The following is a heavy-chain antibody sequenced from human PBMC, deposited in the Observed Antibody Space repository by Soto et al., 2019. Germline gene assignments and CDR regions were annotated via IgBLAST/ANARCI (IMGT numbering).Heavy chain of an antibody. J-gene: IGHJ6*02. D-gene: IGHD1-7*01. V-gene: IGHV4-34*01. CDR3: ARANYGGHYYYYGREV. CDR2: ITHSRST. Sequence: SETLSLTCAVYGGCFSGYYWSLIRQPPGRRLEWSGEITHSRSTNYTPSLKSRVTISADTSKNQFSLKLSSVTAADTAVYYCARANYGGHYYYYGREVWRQGTTVIVSS. CDR1: GGCFSGYY.